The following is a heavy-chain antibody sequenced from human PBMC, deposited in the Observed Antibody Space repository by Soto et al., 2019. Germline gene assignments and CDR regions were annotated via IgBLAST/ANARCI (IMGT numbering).Heavy chain of an antibody. J-gene: IGHJ3*02. CDR2: MKQDGSEK. D-gene: IGHD6-13*01. Sequence: CVASGFTFSSSWMAWVRQTPGKGLEWVGNMKQDGSEKYYMDSVKGRFTISRDNAKNSLYLQMNSLRAEDTAVYYCATIEAVAFHIWGQGTMVTVSS. V-gene: IGHV3-7*03. CDR1: GFTFSSSW. CDR3: ATIEAVAFHI.